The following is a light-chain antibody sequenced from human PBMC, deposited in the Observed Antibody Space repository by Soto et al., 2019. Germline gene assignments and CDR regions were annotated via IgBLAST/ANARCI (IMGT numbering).Light chain of an antibody. V-gene: IGKV3-15*01. CDR1: ESVSSN. CDR2: GAS. CDR3: KQYNNWLP. J-gene: IGKJ4*01. Sequence: EIGMTQSPATLSVSPGERATLSCRASESVSSNLAWYQQKPGQTPRLLIYGASTRATGIPARFSGSGSGTEFTLTISSLQSEDFALYYCKQYNNWLPFGGGTKVEIK.